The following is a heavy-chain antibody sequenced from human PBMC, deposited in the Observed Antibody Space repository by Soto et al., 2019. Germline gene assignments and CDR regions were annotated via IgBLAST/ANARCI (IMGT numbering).Heavy chain of an antibody. CDR1: GFTFSDYG. Sequence: VQLVECGGGVVQPGRSLRLSCAASGFTFSDYGMHWVRQTPGKGLEWVAVIWHDGNEKYYADSAKGRFTVSRDNSKNTLYLQMNSLRAEDTALYYCAREFGQYGNYRFDPWGQGTLVAVSS. V-gene: IGHV3-33*01. J-gene: IGHJ5*02. CDR2: IWHDGNEK. D-gene: IGHD3-16*01. CDR3: AREFGQYGNYRFDP.